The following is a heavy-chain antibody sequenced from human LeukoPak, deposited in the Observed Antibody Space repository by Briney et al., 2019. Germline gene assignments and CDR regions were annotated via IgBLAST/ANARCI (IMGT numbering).Heavy chain of an antibody. CDR3: ARESPRGATIGG. J-gene: IGHJ4*02. CDR2: IIPIFGTA. V-gene: IGHV1-69*01. Sequence: ASVKVSCKASGGIFSSYAISWVRQAPGQGLEWMGGIIPIFGTANCAQKFQGRVTITADESTSTAYMELSSLRSEDTAVYYCARESPRGATIGGWGQGTLVTVSS. CDR1: GGIFSSYA. D-gene: IGHD5-24*01.